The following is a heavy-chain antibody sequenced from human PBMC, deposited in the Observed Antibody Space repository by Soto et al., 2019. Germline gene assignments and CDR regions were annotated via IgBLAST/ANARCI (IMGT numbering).Heavy chain of an antibody. Sequence: EVQLLESGGGLVQPGGSLRLSCAASGFTFSSNTMSWVRQAPGKGLEWVSSISGGGGSTYYADSVKGRFTISRDNSQNTLYLQMNGVRADDTAVYYCAKASSGYWGQGTLVTVSS. CDR3: AKASSGY. CDR1: GFTFSSNT. CDR2: ISGGGGST. V-gene: IGHV3-23*01. D-gene: IGHD3-10*01. J-gene: IGHJ4*02.